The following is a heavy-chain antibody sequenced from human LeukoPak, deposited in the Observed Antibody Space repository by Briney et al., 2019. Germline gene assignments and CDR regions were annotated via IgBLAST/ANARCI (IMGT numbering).Heavy chain of an antibody. CDR3: ARDISSWTLFDY. J-gene: IGHJ4*02. D-gene: IGHD6-13*01. CDR1: GGSISSYY. V-gene: IGHV4-59*12. Sequence: SETLSLTCTVSGGSISSYYWSWIRQPPGKGLEWIGYIYYSGSTYYNPSLKSRVTISVDTSKNQFSLKLSSVTAADTAVYYCARDISSWTLFDYWGQGTLVTVSS. CDR2: IYYSGST.